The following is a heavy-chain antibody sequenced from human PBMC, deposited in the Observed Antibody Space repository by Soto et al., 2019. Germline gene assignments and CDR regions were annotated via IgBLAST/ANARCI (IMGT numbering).Heavy chain of an antibody. V-gene: IGHV4-59*08. D-gene: IGHD3-10*01. Sequence: TSETLSLTCTVSGGSINSYYWSWIRQPPGKGLEWIAYVYHSGSINPSLKSRVTISVDTSKNQFSLKLSSVTAADTAVYYCARHWFGEVEKYSFDIWGQGTKVTVSS. CDR3: ARHWFGEVEKYSFDI. CDR2: VYHSGS. J-gene: IGHJ3*02. CDR1: GGSINSYY.